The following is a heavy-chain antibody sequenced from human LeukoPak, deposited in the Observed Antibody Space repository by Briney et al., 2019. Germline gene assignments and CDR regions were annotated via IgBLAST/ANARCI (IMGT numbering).Heavy chain of an antibody. CDR3: ARHSPIVVPAAKGPLNWFDP. Sequence: KPSETLSLTCTVSGGSIGRHYWSWIRQPAGKGLEWIGYIYTSGSTNYNPSLKSRVTISVDTSKNQFSLKLSSVTAADTAVYYCARHSPIVVPAAKGPLNWFDPWGQGTLVTVSS. CDR2: IYTSGST. D-gene: IGHD2-2*01. V-gene: IGHV4-4*09. J-gene: IGHJ5*02. CDR1: GGSIGRHY.